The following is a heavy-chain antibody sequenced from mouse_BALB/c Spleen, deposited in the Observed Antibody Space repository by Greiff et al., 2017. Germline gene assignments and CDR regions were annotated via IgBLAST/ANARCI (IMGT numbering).Heavy chain of an antibody. Sequence: EVQLVESGPGLVKPSQSLSLTCTVTGYSITSDYAWNWIRQFPGNKLEWMGYISYSGSTSYNPSLKSRISITRDTSKNQFFLQLNSVTTEDTATYYCAREEGSYFDYWGQGTTLTVSS. CDR2: ISYSGST. CDR1: GYSITSDYA. J-gene: IGHJ2*01. V-gene: IGHV3-2*02. CDR3: AREEGSYFDY.